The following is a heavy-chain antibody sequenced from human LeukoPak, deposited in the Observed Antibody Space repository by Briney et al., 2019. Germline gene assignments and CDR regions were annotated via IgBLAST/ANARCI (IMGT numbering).Heavy chain of an antibody. J-gene: IGHJ4*02. Sequence: PGGSLRLSCAASGFTFSSYSMNWVRQAPGKGLEWVSSISSSSSYIYYADSVKGRFTISRDNAKNSLYLQMNSLRAEDTAVYYCARANVDTEDPDYWGQGTLVTVSS. CDR1: GFTFSSYS. D-gene: IGHD5-18*01. CDR3: ARANVDTEDPDY. V-gene: IGHV3-21*01. CDR2: ISSSSSYI.